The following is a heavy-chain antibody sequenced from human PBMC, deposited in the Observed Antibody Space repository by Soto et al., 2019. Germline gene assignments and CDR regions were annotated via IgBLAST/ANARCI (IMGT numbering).Heavy chain of an antibody. D-gene: IGHD3-3*01. Sequence: QVQLVQSGAEVKKPGASVKVSCKASGYTFTGYYMHWVRQAPGQGLEWMGWINPNSGGTNYAQKFQGRVTMTRDTSISTAYMELSRLRSDDTAVYYCARPHSAFWSGYYYYGMDVWGQGTTVTVSS. CDR3: ARPHSAFWSGYYYYGMDV. J-gene: IGHJ6*02. CDR1: GYTFTGYY. V-gene: IGHV1-2*02. CDR2: INPNSGGT.